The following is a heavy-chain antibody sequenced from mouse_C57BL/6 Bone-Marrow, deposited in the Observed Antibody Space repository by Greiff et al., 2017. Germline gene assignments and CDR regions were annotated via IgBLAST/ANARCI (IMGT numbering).Heavy chain of an antibody. J-gene: IGHJ1*03. CDR3: AGGRNYDYWYFDV. D-gene: IGHD2-1*01. CDR2: ITHSGET. CDR1: GFPITSGYY. V-gene: IGHV12-3*01. Sequence: QVQLKESGPGLVKPSQSLFLTCSITGFPITSGYYWIWIRQSPGKPLEWMGYITHSGETFYNPSLQSPISITRETSKNQFFLQLNSVTTEDTAMYYCAGGRNYDYWYFDVCGTGTTVTVSS.